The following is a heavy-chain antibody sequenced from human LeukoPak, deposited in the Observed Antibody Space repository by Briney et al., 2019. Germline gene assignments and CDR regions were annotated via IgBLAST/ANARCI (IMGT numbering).Heavy chain of an antibody. CDR2: IRYDGSNK. D-gene: IGHD2-21*01. J-gene: IGHJ3*02. CDR3: AFTCGGGKSDVFGI. Sequence: PGGSLRLSCAASGFTFSNYGMHWVRQASGKGLEWVACIRYDGSNKYHADSVKGRFTISRDNSKNSLYLQMDSLRAEDTALYYRAFTCGGGKSDVFGIRGQGTMVTVSS. V-gene: IGHV3-30*02. CDR1: GFTFSNYG.